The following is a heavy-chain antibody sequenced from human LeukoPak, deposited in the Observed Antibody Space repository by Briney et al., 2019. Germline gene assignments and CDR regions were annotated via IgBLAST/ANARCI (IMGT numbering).Heavy chain of an antibody. CDR1: GYTFSTYP. Sequence: ASVKVSCKASGYTFSTYPMNWVRQAPGQGLEWMGWISAYNGNTNYAQKLQGRVTMTTDTSTSTAYMELRSLRSDDTAVYYCARDFIYRLDSNYYDSSGYNAFDIWGQGTMVTVSS. J-gene: IGHJ3*02. CDR3: ARDFIYRLDSNYYDSSGYNAFDI. CDR2: ISAYNGNT. D-gene: IGHD3-22*01. V-gene: IGHV1-18*01.